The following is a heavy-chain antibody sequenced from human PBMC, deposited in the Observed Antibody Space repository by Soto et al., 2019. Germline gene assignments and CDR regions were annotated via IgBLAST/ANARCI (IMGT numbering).Heavy chain of an antibody. V-gene: IGHV3-21*04. CDR2: ISSSAIYI. CDR1: GFNFITYS. Sequence: PGGSLRLSCAASGFNFITYSLNWVRQAPGKGLEWVASISSSAIYIDYADSVKGRFTISRDNSKNTLYLQMNSLRAEDTAVYYCAKGVSYIGYSWFDPWGQGTLVTVSS. CDR3: AKGVSYIGYSWFDP. J-gene: IGHJ5*02. D-gene: IGHD5-12*01.